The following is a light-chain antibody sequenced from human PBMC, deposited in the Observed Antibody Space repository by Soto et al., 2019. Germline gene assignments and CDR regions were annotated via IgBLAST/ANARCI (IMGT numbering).Light chain of an antibody. CDR2: GAS. V-gene: IGKV3-20*01. CDR1: QSVSDNY. CDR3: QQYGSSPPLT. Sequence: EIVLTQSPGTLSLSPGERATLSCRASQSVSDNYLAWYQQKPGQAPRLLIYGASSMATGIPDRFSGSGSGTDFTLTISRLEPEDFSVYYCQQYGSSPPLTFGGGTKVEIK. J-gene: IGKJ4*01.